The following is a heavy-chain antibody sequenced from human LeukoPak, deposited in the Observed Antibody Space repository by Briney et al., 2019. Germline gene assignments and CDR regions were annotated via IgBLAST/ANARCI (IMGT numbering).Heavy chain of an antibody. Sequence: GASVKASCKASGYTFTSYAMHWVRQAPGQRLEWMGWINAGNGNTKYSQKFQGRVTITRDTSASTAYMELSSLRSEDTAVYYCARAKGYSGYDTFDYWGQGTLVTVSS. D-gene: IGHD5-12*01. CDR1: GYTFTSYA. J-gene: IGHJ4*02. V-gene: IGHV1-3*01. CDR3: ARAKGYSGYDTFDY. CDR2: INAGNGNT.